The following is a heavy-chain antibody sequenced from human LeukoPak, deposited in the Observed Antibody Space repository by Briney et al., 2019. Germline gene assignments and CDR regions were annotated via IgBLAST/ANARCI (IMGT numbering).Heavy chain of an antibody. CDR2: ISGSGGST. CDR3: ARLGGGHSSSWYDAFDI. J-gene: IGHJ3*02. V-gene: IGHV3-23*01. Sequence: PGGSLRLSCAASGLTFSSYAMTWVRQAPGKGLEWVSSISGSGGSTYYADSVKGRFTFSRDNSKNTLYLQMNGLRAEDTAVYYCARLGGGHSSSWYDAFDIWGQGTMVTVSS. D-gene: IGHD6-13*01. CDR1: GLTFSSYA.